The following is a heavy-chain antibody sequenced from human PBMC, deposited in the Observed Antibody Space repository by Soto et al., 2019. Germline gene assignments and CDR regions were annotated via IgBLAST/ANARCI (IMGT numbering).Heavy chain of an antibody. CDR1: GGSFSGYY. CDR3: ARAVRYSSSAYYYYGMDV. D-gene: IGHD6-6*01. Sequence: TLSLTCAVYGGSFSGYYWSWIRQPPGKGLEWIGEINHSGSTNYNPSLKSRVTISVDTSKNQFSLKLSSVTAADTAVYYCARAVRYSSSAYYYYGMDVWGQGTTVTVSS. J-gene: IGHJ6*02. V-gene: IGHV4-34*01. CDR2: INHSGST.